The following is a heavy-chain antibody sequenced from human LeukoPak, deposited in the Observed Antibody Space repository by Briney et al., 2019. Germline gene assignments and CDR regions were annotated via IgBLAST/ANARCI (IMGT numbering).Heavy chain of an antibody. J-gene: IGHJ4*02. V-gene: IGHV3-48*02. CDR1: GFTFSSYG. D-gene: IGHD4-17*01. CDR2: ITSGSTTI. CDR3: ARSRGGYYGDYDY. Sequence: GGSLRLSCAASGFTFSSYGMHWVRQAPGKGLEWVSYITSGSTTIYYADSVKGRFTISRDNAKNSLYLQMNSLRDEDTAVYYCARSRGGYYGDYDYWGQGTLVTVSS.